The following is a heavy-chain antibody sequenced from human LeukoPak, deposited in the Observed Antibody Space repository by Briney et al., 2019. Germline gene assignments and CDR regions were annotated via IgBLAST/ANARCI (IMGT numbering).Heavy chain of an antibody. CDR1: GGSISSGDYY. CDR2: IYYSGST. J-gene: IGHJ6*03. CDR3: AAARKDIVVVPAAVNYYYYMDV. Sequence: SSETLSLTCTVSGGSISSGDYYWSWIRQPPGKGLEWLGYIYYSGSTYYNPSLKSRVTISVDTSKNQFPLKLSSVTASDTAVYYCAAARKDIVVVPAAVNYYYYMDVWGKGTTVTVSS. D-gene: IGHD2-2*01. V-gene: IGHV4-30-4*08.